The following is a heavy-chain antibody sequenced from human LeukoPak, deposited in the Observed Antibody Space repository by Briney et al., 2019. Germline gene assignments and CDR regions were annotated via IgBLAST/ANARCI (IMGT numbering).Heavy chain of an antibody. CDR1: GFTFNSYA. V-gene: IGHV3-23*01. CDR2: ISGSGGGT. Sequence: GGSLRLSCAASGFTFNSYAMSWVRQAPEKGLEWVATISGSGGGTYYADSVKGRFTISRDDSKNTLYLQMNSLRAEDTAVYYCAREVYSSGWSSFDYWGQGTLVTVSS. D-gene: IGHD6-19*01. J-gene: IGHJ4*02. CDR3: AREVYSSGWSSFDY.